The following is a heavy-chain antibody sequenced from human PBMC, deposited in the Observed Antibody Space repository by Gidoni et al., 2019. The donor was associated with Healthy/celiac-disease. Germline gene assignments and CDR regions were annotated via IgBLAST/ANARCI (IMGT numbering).Heavy chain of an antibody. CDR1: GFTFSIYS. J-gene: IGHJ6*02. D-gene: IGHD3-10*01. V-gene: IGHV3-21*01. CDR3: ARAVNTMVRGVIGGLSYYYYGMDV. CDR2: ISSSSSYI. Sequence: EVQLVESGGGLVKPGGSLRLSCAASGFTFSIYSMNWVRQAPGKGLEWVASISSSSSYIYYADSVKGRFTISRDNAKNSLYLQMNSLRAEDTAVYYCARAVNTMVRGVIGGLSYYYYGMDVWGQGTTVTVSS.